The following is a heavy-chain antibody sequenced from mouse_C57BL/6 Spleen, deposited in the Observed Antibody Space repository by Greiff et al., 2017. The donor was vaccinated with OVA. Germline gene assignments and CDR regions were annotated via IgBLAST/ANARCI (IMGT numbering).Heavy chain of an antibody. CDR2: IDPSDSYT. D-gene: IGHD3-2*02. V-gene: IGHV1-59*01. J-gene: IGHJ2*01. Sequence: QVQLQQPGAELVRPGTSVKLSCKASGYTFTSYWMHWVKQRPGQGLEWIGVIDPSDSYTNYNQKFKGKATLTVDTSSSTAYMQLSSLTSEDSAVYYCAREAGSSGYFDDWGQGTTLTVSS. CDR1: GYTFTSYW. CDR3: AREAGSSGYFDD.